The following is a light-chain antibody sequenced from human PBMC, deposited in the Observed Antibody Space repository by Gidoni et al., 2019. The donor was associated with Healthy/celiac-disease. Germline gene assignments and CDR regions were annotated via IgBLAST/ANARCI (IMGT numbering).Light chain of an antibody. CDR1: QSVSSN. V-gene: IGKV3-15*01. CDR2: GAS. CDR3: QKYNNWLT. Sequence: EIVMTQSPATLSVSPGERATRSRRASQSVSSNLAWYQQKPGQAPRLLISGASTRATGIPARFSGSGSGTEFTLTISSLQSEDFAVYYCQKYNNWLTFGGGTKVEIK. J-gene: IGKJ4*01.